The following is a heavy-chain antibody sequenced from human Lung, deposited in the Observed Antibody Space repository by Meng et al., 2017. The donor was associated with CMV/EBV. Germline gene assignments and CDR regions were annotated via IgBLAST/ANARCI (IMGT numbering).Heavy chain of an antibody. Sequence: QAQLVRAGGEVKKPGASVKVSCKASCYTFTNYGITWVRQAPGQGLEWMGWISAYNGNTNYAQTLQGRLTMTTDTSTSTAYMELRSLRSDDTAVYYCARVEVGITSGDYWGQGTLVTVSS. D-gene: IGHD1-26*01. CDR2: ISAYNGNT. CDR3: ARVEVGITSGDY. V-gene: IGHV1-18*01. J-gene: IGHJ4*02. CDR1: CYTFTNYG.